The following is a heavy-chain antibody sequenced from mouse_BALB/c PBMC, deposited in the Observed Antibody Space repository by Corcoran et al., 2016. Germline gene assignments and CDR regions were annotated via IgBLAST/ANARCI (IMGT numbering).Heavy chain of an antibody. CDR1: GYTFTNYG. V-gene: IGHV9-1*02. D-gene: IGHD2-4*01. Sequence: QIQLVQSGPELKKPGETVKISCKASGYTFTNYGMNWVKQAPGKGLKWMGWINTYTGEPTYADDFKGRFAFSLETSAGTAYLQINNLKNEDMATYFCARFDYARRYFDVWGAGTTVTVSS. CDR3: ARFDYARRYFDV. CDR2: INTYTGEP. J-gene: IGHJ1*01.